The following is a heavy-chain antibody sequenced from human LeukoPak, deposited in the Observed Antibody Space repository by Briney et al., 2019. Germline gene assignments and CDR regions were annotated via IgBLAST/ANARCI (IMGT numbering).Heavy chain of an antibody. Sequence: SGGSLRLSCAASGFTFSSYGMHWVRQAPGKGLEWVAAISYDGSNKYYADSVKGRFTISRDNSKNTLYLQMNSLRAEDTAVYYCGKFASRAMVRGVITLLDYWGQGTLVTVSS. CDR1: GFTFSSYG. CDR2: ISYDGSNK. V-gene: IGHV3-30*18. J-gene: IGHJ4*02. D-gene: IGHD3-10*01. CDR3: GKFASRAMVRGVITLLDY.